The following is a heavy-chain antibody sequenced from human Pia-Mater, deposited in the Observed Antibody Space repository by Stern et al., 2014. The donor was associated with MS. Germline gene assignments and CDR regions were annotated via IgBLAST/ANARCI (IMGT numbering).Heavy chain of an antibody. V-gene: IGHV1-69*01. Sequence: VQLVESGAEVKKPGSSMKVSCQASGDSFSTIEIHWVRQAPGQGLEWVGGISPLFGTTNYAQKVQGRVTIIADVSTSTVNMELVSLRLEDTAVYYCVRDQGGIAASWGQGTLVTVSS. CDR3: VRDQGGIAAS. D-gene: IGHD6-13*01. CDR1: GDSFSTIE. J-gene: IGHJ4*02. CDR2: ISPLFGTT.